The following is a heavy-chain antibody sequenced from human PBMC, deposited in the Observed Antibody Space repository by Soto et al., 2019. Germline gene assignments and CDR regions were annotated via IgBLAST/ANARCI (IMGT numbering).Heavy chain of an antibody. CDR2: IIPIFGTA. D-gene: IGHD5-12*01. V-gene: IGHV1-69*12. Sequence: QVQLVQSGAEVKKPGSSVKVSCKASGGAFSSYAISWVRQAPGQGLEWMGGIIPIFGTANYAQKFQGRVTITADESTSTAYLELSILRSEDTAVYHCARALGYRGYEIDYWGQGTLVTVSS. CDR1: GGAFSSYA. J-gene: IGHJ4*02. CDR3: ARALGYRGYEIDY.